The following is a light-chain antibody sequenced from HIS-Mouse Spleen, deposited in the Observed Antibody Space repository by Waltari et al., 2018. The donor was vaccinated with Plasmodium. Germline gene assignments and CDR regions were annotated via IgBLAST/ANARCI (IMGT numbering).Light chain of an antibody. CDR3: QQYNSHVT. V-gene: IGKV1-5*03. CDR2: KAS. J-gene: IGKJ2*01. Sequence: DIQMTQSPSTLSASVGDRVTITCRARQSISSWLAWYQQKPGKAPKLLIYKASSLESGVPSRFSGSGSGTEFTLTISSLQPDDFATYYCQQYNSHVTFGQGTKLEIK. CDR1: QSISSW.